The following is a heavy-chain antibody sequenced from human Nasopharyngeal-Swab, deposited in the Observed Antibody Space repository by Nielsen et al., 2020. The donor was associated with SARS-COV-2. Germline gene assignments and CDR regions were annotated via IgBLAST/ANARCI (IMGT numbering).Heavy chain of an antibody. CDR1: GYTFIRYY. CDR2: VNPSGGGT. CDR3: ARTVSSSSGGRDSEFFQH. V-gene: IGHV1-46*01. J-gene: IGHJ1*01. Sequence: ASVKVSCKASGYTFIRYYMHWVRQAPGQWLEWMGIVNPSGGGTSYAQKFQGRVTMTRDTSTSTVYMELSSLRSEDTAVYYCARTVSSSSGGRDSEFFQHWGQGTLVTVSS. D-gene: IGHD6-6*01.